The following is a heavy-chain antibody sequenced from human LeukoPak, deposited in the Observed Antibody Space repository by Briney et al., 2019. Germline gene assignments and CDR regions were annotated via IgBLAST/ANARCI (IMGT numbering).Heavy chain of an antibody. J-gene: IGHJ4*02. V-gene: IGHV3-23*01. CDR3: ARAGTYRQIDY. D-gene: IGHD6-13*01. CDR1: GFTFRSHA. Sequence: GGSLRLSCVGSGFTFRSHAMSWVRQAPEKGLEFVSGIYENGGTTYYADSVKGRFSISRDNSKNTLYLQMNSLRAEDTAVYYCARAGTYRQIDYWGQGTLVTVSS. CDR2: IYENGGTT.